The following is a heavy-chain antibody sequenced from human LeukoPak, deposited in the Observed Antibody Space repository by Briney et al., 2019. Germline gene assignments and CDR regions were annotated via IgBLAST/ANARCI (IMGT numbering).Heavy chain of an antibody. CDR3: AKGYGWEASYYYYYMDA. CDR1: GGTFSSYA. V-gene: IGHV1-69*06. J-gene: IGHJ6*03. D-gene: IGHD1-26*01. Sequence: GASVKVSCKASGGTFSSYAISWVRQAPGQGLEWMGGIIPIFGTANYAQKFQGRVTITADKSTSTAYMELSSLRSEDTAVYYCAKGYGWEASYYYYYMDAWGKGTTVTISS. CDR2: IIPIFGTA.